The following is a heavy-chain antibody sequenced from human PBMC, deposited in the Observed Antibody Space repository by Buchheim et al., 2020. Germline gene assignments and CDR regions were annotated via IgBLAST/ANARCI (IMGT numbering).Heavy chain of an antibody. D-gene: IGHD1-26*01. CDR2: ISYDGSNK. CDR1: GFTFSSYG. CDR3: AKDPQWELEYYFDY. J-gene: IGHJ4*02. V-gene: IGHV3-30*18. Sequence: QVQLVESGGGVVQPGRSLRLSCAASGFTFSSYGMHWVRQAPGKGLEWVAVISYDGSNKYYADSVKGRFTISRDNSKNTLYLQMNSLRAEDTAVYYCAKDPQWELEYYFDYWGQGTL.